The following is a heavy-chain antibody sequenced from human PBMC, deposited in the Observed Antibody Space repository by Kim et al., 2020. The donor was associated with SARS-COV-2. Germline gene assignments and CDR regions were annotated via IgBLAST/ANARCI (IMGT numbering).Heavy chain of an antibody. D-gene: IGHD1-26*01. CDR3: AKDIGYSGSLRGFDY. CDR1: GFTFDDYA. V-gene: IGHV3-9*01. CDR2: ISWNSGSI. Sequence: GGSLRLSCAASGFTFDDYAMHWVRQAPGKGLEWVSGISWNSGSIGYAESVKGRFTISRDNAKNSLYLQMNSLRAEDTALYYCAKDIGYSGSLRGFDYWGQGTLVTVSS. J-gene: IGHJ4*02.